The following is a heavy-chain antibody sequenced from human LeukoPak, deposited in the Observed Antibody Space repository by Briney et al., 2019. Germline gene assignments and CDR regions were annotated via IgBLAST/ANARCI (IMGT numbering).Heavy chain of an antibody. V-gene: IGHV3-23*01. J-gene: IGHJ4*02. D-gene: IGHD2-2*01. CDR2: ISDNEGST. Sequence: GGSLRLSCAASGFTFNYYAMSWVRQAPGKGLEWVSGISDNEGSTYYTDSVKGRFTISRDNTKNTVYLQMNNLRPDDTAVYFCARHVSFIPYWGQGTLVTVSS. CDR3: ARHVSFIPY. CDR1: GFTFNYYA.